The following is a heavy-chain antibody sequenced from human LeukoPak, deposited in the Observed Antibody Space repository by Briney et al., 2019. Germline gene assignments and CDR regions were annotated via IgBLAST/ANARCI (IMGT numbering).Heavy chain of an antibody. J-gene: IGHJ3*02. Sequence: KPGGSLRLSCAASGFTFSSYSMNWVRQAPGKGLEWVSSISSSSSYIYYADSVKGRFNISRYNAKTSLYLQMNSLRAEDTSVYYCARDPIVRATRLSAFDIWGQGTMVTVSS. CDR1: GFTFSSYS. CDR3: ARDPIVRATRLSAFDI. V-gene: IGHV3-21*01. CDR2: ISSSSSYI. D-gene: IGHD1-26*01.